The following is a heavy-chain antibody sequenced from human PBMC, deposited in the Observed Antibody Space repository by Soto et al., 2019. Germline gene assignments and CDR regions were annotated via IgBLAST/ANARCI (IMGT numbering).Heavy chain of an antibody. CDR3: AKYSELPYEAYLQQ. D-gene: IGHD1-7*01. Sequence: VQLVESGGGVVQPGRSLRLSCAASGFTFSVYAMSWVRQAPGKGLEWVSAISSNGGRTFYADSLRGRFTISRDNSKSALYLQMNNLRAEDTAIYYCAKYSELPYEAYLQQWGQGTLVTVSS. V-gene: IGHV3-23*04. J-gene: IGHJ1*01. CDR1: GFTFSVYA. CDR2: ISSNGGRT.